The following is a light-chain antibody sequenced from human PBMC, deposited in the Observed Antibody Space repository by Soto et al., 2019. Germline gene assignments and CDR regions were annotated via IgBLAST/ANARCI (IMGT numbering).Light chain of an antibody. Sequence: SYELTQAPSVSVSPGQTDRITCSGDALPKKYAYWYQQKSGQAPVLVIYEDSKRPSGIPERFSGSSSGTMATLTISGAQVEDEADYYCYSADTSGDHRVFGGGTKLTVL. V-gene: IGLV3-10*01. CDR3: YSADTSGDHRV. CDR1: ALPKKY. J-gene: IGLJ3*02. CDR2: EDS.